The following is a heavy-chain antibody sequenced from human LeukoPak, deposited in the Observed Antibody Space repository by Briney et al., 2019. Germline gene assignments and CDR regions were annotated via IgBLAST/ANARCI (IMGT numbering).Heavy chain of an antibody. CDR1: GFTVSSNY. CDR3: ASLTYCGGDCLPYFDY. D-gene: IGHD2-21*02. V-gene: IGHV3-66*01. J-gene: IGHJ4*02. Sequence: GGSLRLSCAASGFTVSSNYMSWVRQAPGKGLEWVSIIYGRGSTYYADSVKGRFAISRDNSKNTLYLQMNSLRAEDTAVYYCASLTYCGGDCLPYFDYWGQGALVTVSS. CDR2: IYGRGST.